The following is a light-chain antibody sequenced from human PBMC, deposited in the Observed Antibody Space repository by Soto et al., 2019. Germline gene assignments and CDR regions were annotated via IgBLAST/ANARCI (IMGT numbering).Light chain of an antibody. V-gene: IGLV2-14*01. Sequence: QSVLTQPASVSGSPGQSITISCTGTSSDVGDYNYVSWYQQHPGKAPKLVIYEVSNRPSGISHRFTGSKSGNTASLTISGLQADDEADYYCSSYTSNSTLVFGTGTKLTVL. J-gene: IGLJ1*01. CDR3: SSYTSNSTLV. CDR1: SSDVGDYNY. CDR2: EVS.